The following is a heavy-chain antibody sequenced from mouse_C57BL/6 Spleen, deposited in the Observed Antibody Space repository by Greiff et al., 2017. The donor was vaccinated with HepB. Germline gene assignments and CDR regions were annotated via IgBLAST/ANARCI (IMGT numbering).Heavy chain of an antibody. D-gene: IGHD2-5*01. Sequence: QVQLKESGAELVKPGASVKLSCKASGYTFTEYTIHWVKQRSGQGLEWIGWFYPGSGSIKYNEKFKDKATLTADTSSSTVYMELSRLTSEDSAVYFCARHRDYSNYEVCYAMDYWGQGTSVTVSS. CDR3: ARHRDYSNYEVCYAMDY. CDR1: GYTFTEYT. V-gene: IGHV1-62-2*01. CDR2: FYPGSGSI. J-gene: IGHJ4*01.